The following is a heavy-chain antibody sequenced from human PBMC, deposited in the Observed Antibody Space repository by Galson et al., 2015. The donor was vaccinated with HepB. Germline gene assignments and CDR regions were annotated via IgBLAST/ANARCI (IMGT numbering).Heavy chain of an antibody. Sequence: SLRLSCAASGFTVSSNHMSWVRQAPGKGLEWVSVIYSGGSTYYADSVKGRFTISRDNSKNTLYLQMNSLRAEDTAAYYCARDSRYCSSTSCRPRGRAYYFDYWGQGTLVTVSS. V-gene: IGHV3-66*01. CDR3: ARDSRYCSSTSCRPRGRAYYFDY. CDR2: IYSGGST. J-gene: IGHJ4*02. D-gene: IGHD2-2*01. CDR1: GFTVSSNH.